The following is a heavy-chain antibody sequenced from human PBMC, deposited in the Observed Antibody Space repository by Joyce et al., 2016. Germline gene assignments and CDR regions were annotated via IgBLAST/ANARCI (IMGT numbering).Heavy chain of an antibody. Sequence: EVQLVESGGDLVQPGGSLRLSCAASGFTFSSYWMHWVRQAPGKGLVWVARINNDGSTTNYADSVKGRFTLSRDNAKNTLYLQMNSLRAEDTAVYYCAKEIRTIFGVAPAVWGQGTLVTVSS. CDR1: GFTFSSYW. CDR2: INNDGSTT. V-gene: IGHV3-74*01. D-gene: IGHD3-3*01. J-gene: IGHJ4*02. CDR3: AKEIRTIFGVAPAV.